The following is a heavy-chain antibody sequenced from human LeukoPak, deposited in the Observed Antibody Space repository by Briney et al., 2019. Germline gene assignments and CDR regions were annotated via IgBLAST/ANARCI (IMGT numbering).Heavy chain of an antibody. CDR3: AQSYSVRLGPESYYYFYVDV. CDR1: GDSISSGDYS. J-gene: IGHJ6*03. V-gene: IGHV4-30-2*01. CDR2: IFHIGSS. D-gene: IGHD5/OR15-5a*01. Sequence: SQTLSLTCAVSGDSISSGDYSWSWIRQPSGKGLEWIGYIFHIGSSYYYTSLKRRVTISVQSSKYQFSLRLTAVTAAYRPVYYCAQSYSVRLGPESYYYFYVDVWGKGTSIPVSS.